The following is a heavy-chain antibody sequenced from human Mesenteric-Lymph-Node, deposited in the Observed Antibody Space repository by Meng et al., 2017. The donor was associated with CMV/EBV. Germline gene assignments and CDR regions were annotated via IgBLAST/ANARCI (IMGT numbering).Heavy chain of an antibody. D-gene: IGHD1-26*01. CDR3: ARDYSGSYFFFDY. CDR2: ITTRASYV. V-gene: IGHV3-11*04. Sequence: GESLKISCAASGFTFSDYYMSWIRQAPGKGLEWVSYITTRASYVYYADSVMGRFTISRDNAKNSVYLQMNSLRAEDTAVYYCARDYSGSYFFFDYWGQGTLVTVSS. CDR1: GFTFSDYY. J-gene: IGHJ4*02.